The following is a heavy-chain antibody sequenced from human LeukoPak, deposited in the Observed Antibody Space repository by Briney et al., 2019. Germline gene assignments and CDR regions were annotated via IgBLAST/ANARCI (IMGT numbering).Heavy chain of an antibody. CDR2: INPNSGGT. V-gene: IGHV1-2*02. Sequence: GWINPNSGGTTYAQKFQGRVTMTRDTSISTAYMELSRLRSDDTAVYYCARAGVAARHLDYWGQGTLVTVSS. J-gene: IGHJ4*02. D-gene: IGHD6-6*01. CDR3: ARAGVAARHLDY.